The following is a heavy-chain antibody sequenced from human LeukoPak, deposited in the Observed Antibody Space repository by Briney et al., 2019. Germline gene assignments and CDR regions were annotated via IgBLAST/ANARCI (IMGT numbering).Heavy chain of an antibody. V-gene: IGHV4-34*01. CDR1: GGSISSYY. D-gene: IGHD3-10*01. Sequence: PSETLSLTCTVSGGSISSYYWSWIRQPPGKGLEWIGEINHSGSTNYNPSLKSRVTISVDTSKNQFSLKLSSVTAADTAVYYCATLYGSGSSDWGQGTLVTVSS. J-gene: IGHJ4*02. CDR3: ATLYGSGSSD. CDR2: INHSGST.